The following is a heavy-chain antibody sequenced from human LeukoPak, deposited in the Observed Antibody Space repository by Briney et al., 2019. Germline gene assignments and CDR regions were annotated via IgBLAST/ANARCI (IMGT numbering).Heavy chain of an antibody. CDR1: GFTFSSYW. Sequence: GGSLRLSCAASGFTFSSYWMSWVRQAPGKGLEWVANIKQDGSEKYYVDSVKGRFTISRDNAKNSLYLQMNSLRAEDTAVYYCARDLTPDIVVVPAARLVDYWGQGTLVTVSS. D-gene: IGHD2-2*01. CDR2: IKQDGSEK. CDR3: ARDLTPDIVVVPAARLVDY. V-gene: IGHV3-7*01. J-gene: IGHJ4*02.